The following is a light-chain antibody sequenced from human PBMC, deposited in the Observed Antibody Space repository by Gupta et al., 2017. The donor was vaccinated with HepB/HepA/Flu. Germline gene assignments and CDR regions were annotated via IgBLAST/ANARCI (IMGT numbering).Light chain of an antibody. CDR3: QQYNEWWT. CDR2: GAS. CDR1: QTIRNN. J-gene: IGKJ1*01. Sequence: ETLLTEYPDPLSVSPGGRVTLSCRASQTIRNNLTWYQQTPGQTPRLLIYGASNRASNVPARFSGSGSGTEFTLTISNLQSEDFAMYYCQQYNEWWTFGQGTKVEVK. V-gene: IGKV3-15*01.